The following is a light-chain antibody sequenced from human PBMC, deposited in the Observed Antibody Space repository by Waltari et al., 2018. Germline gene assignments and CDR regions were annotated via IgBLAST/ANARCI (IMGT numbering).Light chain of an antibody. CDR2: QDR. CDR1: NLGDKY. Sequence: SYELTQPPSVSVYPGHTASITCSGDNLGDKYICWYQQSPGQSPVVVMYQDRKRPSGIPERFSGSNSGNTATLTISGTQAMDEADYYCQAWDSSTVVIGGGTKLTVL. V-gene: IGLV3-1*01. CDR3: QAWDSSTVV. J-gene: IGLJ2*01.